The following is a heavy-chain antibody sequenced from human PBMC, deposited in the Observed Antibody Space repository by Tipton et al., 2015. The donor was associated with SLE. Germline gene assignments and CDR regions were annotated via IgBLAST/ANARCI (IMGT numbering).Heavy chain of an antibody. Sequence: GSLRLSCEASGFSFSIFEMNWVRQAPGKGLEWVSYISSSGENTHYADSVKGRFTVSRDNARNSLFLQMGSLRTDDTAVYYCARDVPGSYIPGWLDPWGQGTLVTVS. D-gene: IGHD3-10*01. J-gene: IGHJ5*02. CDR1: GFSFSIFE. V-gene: IGHV3-48*03. CDR3: ARDVPGSYIPGWLDP. CDR2: ISSSGENT.